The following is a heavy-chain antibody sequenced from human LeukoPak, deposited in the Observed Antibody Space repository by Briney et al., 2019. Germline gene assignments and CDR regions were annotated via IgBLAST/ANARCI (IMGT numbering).Heavy chain of an antibody. J-gene: IGHJ4*02. CDR2: ISSSGSTI. Sequence: GGSLRLSCAASGFTFSDYYVSWIRQAPGKGLEWVSYISSSGSTIYYADSVKGRFTISRDNAKNSLYLQMNSLRAEDTAVYYCARGPTTDFWSGYFFDYWGQGTLVTVSS. CDR3: ARGPTTDFWSGYFFDY. D-gene: IGHD3-3*01. V-gene: IGHV3-11*04. CDR1: GFTFSDYY.